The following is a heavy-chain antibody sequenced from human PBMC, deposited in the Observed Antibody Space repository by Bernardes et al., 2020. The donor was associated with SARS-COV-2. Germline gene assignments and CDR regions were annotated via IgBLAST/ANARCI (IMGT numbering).Heavy chain of an antibody. CDR1: GYTFTNYG. Sequence: SVKVSCKASGYTFTNYGLTWVRQAPGQGLEWMGWISCYNGNTKYAQKFQGRVTMNADTSTSTAYMELRTLKTDDTDVYYCARVPLMCESGVCPPYYFYYNLEIWGQGTTVTVSS. CDR3: ARVPLMCESGVCPPYYFYYNLEI. D-gene: IGHD2-21*01. CDR2: ISCYNGNT. V-gene: IGHV1-18*01. J-gene: IGHJ3*02.